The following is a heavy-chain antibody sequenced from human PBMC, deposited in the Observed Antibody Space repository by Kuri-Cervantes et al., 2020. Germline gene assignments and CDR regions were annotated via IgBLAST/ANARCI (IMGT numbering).Heavy chain of an antibody. Sequence: GESLKISCAASGFTFSSYWMSWVRQAPGKGLEWVAVVSHDGNYENKADSVKGRFTISRDNSKNTLSLQMNSLRAEDTALYFCARDRPADYWGQGTLVTVSS. V-gene: IGHV3-30*01. CDR1: GFTFSSYW. D-gene: IGHD6-6*01. J-gene: IGHJ4*02. CDR3: ARDRPADY. CDR2: VSHDGNYE.